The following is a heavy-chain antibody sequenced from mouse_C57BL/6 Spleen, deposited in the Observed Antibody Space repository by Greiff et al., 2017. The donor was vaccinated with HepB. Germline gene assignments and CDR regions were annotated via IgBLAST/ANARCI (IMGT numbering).Heavy chain of an antibody. Sequence: EVMLVESGGGLVQPKGSLKLSCAASGFSFNTYAMNWVRQAPGKGLEWVARIRSKSNNYATYYADSVKDRFTISRDDSESMLYLQMNNLKTEDTAMYYCAGSNYDAMDYWGQGTSVTVSS. CDR1: GFSFNTYA. D-gene: IGHD1-1*01. V-gene: IGHV10-1*01. CDR2: IRSKSNNYAT. CDR3: AGSNYDAMDY. J-gene: IGHJ4*01.